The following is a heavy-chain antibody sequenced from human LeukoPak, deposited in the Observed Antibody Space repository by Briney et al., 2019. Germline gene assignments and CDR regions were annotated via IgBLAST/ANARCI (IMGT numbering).Heavy chain of an antibody. Sequence: PSETLSLTCTVSGGSISSYYWSWIRQPAGKGLKWIGRIYTSGSTNYNPSLKSRVTMSVDTSKNQFSLKLSSVTAADTAVYYCARERYYDSSGYYFPSFYYGMDVWGQGTTVTVSS. CDR2: IYTSGST. J-gene: IGHJ6*02. CDR3: ARERYYDSSGYYFPSFYYGMDV. CDR1: GGSISSYY. V-gene: IGHV4-4*07. D-gene: IGHD3-22*01.